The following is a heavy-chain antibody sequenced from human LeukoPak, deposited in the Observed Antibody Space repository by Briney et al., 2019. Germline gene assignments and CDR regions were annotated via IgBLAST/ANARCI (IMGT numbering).Heavy chain of an antibody. Sequence: ASVKVSCKASGGTFSGYAITWVRQAPGQGLEWMGGIIPIFGTANYAQKFQGRVTITADKFTSTAYMELSSLRSEDTAVLYCARAGTGSYYDYFDYWGQGTLVTVSS. CDR1: GGTFSGYA. CDR3: ARAGTGSYYDYFDY. J-gene: IGHJ4*02. V-gene: IGHV1-69*06. CDR2: IIPIFGTA. D-gene: IGHD1-26*01.